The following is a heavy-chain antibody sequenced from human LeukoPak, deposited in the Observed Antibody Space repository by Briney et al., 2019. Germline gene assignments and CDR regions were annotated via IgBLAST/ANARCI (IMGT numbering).Heavy chain of an antibody. CDR1: GGSFSGYY. V-gene: IGHV4-34*01. Sequence: SETLSLTCAVYGGSFSGYYWSWIRQPPGKGLEWIGEINHSGSTNYNPSLKSRVTISVDTSKNQFSLKLSSVTAADTAVYYCARSQSGGFGALDYWGQGTLVTVSS. J-gene: IGHJ4*02. D-gene: IGHD2-15*01. CDR3: ARSQSGGFGALDY. CDR2: INHSGST.